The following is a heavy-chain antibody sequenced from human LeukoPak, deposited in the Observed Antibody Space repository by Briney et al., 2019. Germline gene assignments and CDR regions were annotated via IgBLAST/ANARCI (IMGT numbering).Heavy chain of an antibody. CDR1: GGTFSSYA. Sequence: SVKVSCKASGGTFSSYAISWVRQAPGQGLEWMGRIIPILGIANYAQKFQGRVTITAGKSTSTAYMELRSLRSDDTAVYYCARVEQWLGDAFDIWGQGTMVTVSS. D-gene: IGHD6-19*01. CDR3: ARVEQWLGDAFDI. V-gene: IGHV1-69*04. CDR2: IIPILGIA. J-gene: IGHJ3*02.